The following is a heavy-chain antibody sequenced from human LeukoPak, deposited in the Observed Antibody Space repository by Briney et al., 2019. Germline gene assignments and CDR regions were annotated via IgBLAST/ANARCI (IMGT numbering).Heavy chain of an antibody. J-gene: IGHJ3*01. V-gene: IGHV3-21*01. CDR2: ISSSSSYI. CDR3: ARDLGYRYSSGSPS. Sequence: GGSLRLSCAASGFTFSSYSMNWVRQAPGKGLEWVSSISSSSSYIYYADSVKGRFTISRDNAKNSLYLQMNSLRAEDTAVYYCARDLGYRYSSGSPSWGQGTMVTVSS. D-gene: IGHD6-19*01. CDR1: GFTFSSYS.